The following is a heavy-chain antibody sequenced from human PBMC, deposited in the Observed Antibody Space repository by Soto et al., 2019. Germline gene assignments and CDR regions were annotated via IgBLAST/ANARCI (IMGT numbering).Heavy chain of an antibody. CDR1: GFTFSSYA. V-gene: IGHV3-23*01. CDR2: ISGSGGST. CDR3: AKDSDYYDSSGYAPDY. Sequence: GGSLRLSCAASGFTFSSYAMSWVRQAPGKGLEWVSAISGSGGSTYYADSVKGRFTISRDNSKNTLYLQMNSLRAEDTAVYYCAKDSDYYDSSGYAPDYWGQGTLVTVSS. D-gene: IGHD3-22*01. J-gene: IGHJ4*02.